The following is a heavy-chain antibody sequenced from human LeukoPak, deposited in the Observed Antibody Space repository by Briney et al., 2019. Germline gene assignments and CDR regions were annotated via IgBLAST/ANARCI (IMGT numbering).Heavy chain of an antibody. Sequence: ASVKVSCKASGNSFTNYNMHWVRLAPGQGLEWMGIITPSDGATNYAQKFQGRVTMTRDTSTSAVHVELSSLKSEDTAVYYCTREVAGPYRFDDWGPGTLVTVSS. D-gene: IGHD6-13*01. CDR2: ITPSDGAT. CDR3: TREVAGPYRFDD. CDR1: GNSFTNYN. J-gene: IGHJ4*02. V-gene: IGHV1-46*01.